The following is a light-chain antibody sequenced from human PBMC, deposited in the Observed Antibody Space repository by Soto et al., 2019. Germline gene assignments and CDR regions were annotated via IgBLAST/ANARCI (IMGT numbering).Light chain of an antibody. CDR3: QQYDNSPIT. Sequence: EIVMTQSPGTLSLSPGERATLSCRASQSLSSSFLAWYQQKPGQAPRLLIYGASSRATGIPDRFSGTGSETDFTLTISRLEPEDFAVYYCQQYDNSPITFGQGTRLEIK. CDR1: QSLSSSF. CDR2: GAS. V-gene: IGKV3-20*01. J-gene: IGKJ5*01.